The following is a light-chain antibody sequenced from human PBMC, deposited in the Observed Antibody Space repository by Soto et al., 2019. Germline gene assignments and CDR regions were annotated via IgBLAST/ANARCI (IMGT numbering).Light chain of an antibody. CDR2: QDN. Sequence: SYELTQPPSVSVSPGQTASITCSGDKLGDKYACWYQHKPGQSPILVIYQDNKRPSGIPERFSGSNSGNTATLTISGTQAMDEADYYCQTWDSSTVVFGGGTQLTVL. CDR1: KLGDKY. J-gene: IGLJ2*01. V-gene: IGLV3-1*01. CDR3: QTWDSSTVV.